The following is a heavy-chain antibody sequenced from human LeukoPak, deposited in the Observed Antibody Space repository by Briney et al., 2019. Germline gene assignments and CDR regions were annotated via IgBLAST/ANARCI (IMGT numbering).Heavy chain of an antibody. CDR3: AKEIQYSSSWLAGGAFDI. J-gene: IGHJ3*02. Sequence: PGGSLRLSCAASGFTFSSYAMSWVRQAPGKGLEWVSAISGSGSSTHYPDSVKGRFTISRDNSKNTLYLQMKSLRAEDTAVYYCAKEIQYSSSWLAGGAFDIWGQGTMVTVSS. CDR2: ISGSGSST. CDR1: GFTFSSYA. V-gene: IGHV3-23*01. D-gene: IGHD6-13*01.